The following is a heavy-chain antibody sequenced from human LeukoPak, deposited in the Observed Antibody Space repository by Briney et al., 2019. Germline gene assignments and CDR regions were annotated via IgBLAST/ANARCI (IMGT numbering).Heavy chain of an antibody. CDR1: GYTFIAYY. V-gene: IGHV1-2*02. CDR2: TNPNSGAT. D-gene: IGHD6-19*01. Sequence: ASVKVSCKASGYTFIAYYIHWMRQAPGQGLEWMGWTNPNSGATNYAQKFQGRITMTRDTSINTAYMELYSLNSDDTAVYFCARGVLRGSGSFDYWGQGSLVTVSS. J-gene: IGHJ4*03. CDR3: ARGVLRGSGSFDY.